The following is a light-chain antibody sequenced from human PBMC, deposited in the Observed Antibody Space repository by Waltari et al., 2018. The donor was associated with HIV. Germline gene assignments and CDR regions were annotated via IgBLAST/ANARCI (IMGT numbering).Light chain of an antibody. Sequence: DIVMTQSPLSLPVTPGEAASISFRSSQSLLHRSGYNYLDWYLQKPGQSPQLLIYLGSNRASGVPDRFSGSGSGTDFTLKISRVEAEDVGVYYCMQALQTPPTFGQGTKLEIK. J-gene: IGKJ2*01. CDR2: LGS. V-gene: IGKV2-28*01. CDR3: MQALQTPPT. CDR1: QSLLHRSGYNY.